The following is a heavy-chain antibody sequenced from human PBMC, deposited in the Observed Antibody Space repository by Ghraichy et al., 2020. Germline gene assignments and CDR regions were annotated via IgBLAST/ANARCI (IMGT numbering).Heavy chain of an antibody. CDR1: GFTFSSHS. V-gene: IGHV3-48*02. D-gene: IGHD3-22*01. J-gene: IGHJ3*02. CDR3: ARDLTVPSSSGYCYTDALYI. Sequence: GGSLRLSCAASGFTFSSHSMNWVRRAPGKGLEWLSYISSSSNTIYYADSVRGRFTISRDNAKNSLYLQMNSLRDEDTAVYYCARDLTVPSSSGYCYTDALYIWGQRTM. CDR2: ISSSSNTI.